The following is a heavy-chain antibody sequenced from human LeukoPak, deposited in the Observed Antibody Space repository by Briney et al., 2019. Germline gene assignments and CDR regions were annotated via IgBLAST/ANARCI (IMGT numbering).Heavy chain of an antibody. CDR2: ISYDGNNR. CDR3: AKESGFGELFDY. Sequence: PGGSLRLSCADSGFTFRNYGMHWVRQAPGKGLEWVAVISYDGNNRYYADSVKGRFTISRDNSKNTVYLQMNSLRAEDTAVYYCAKESGFGELFDYWGQGTLVTVSS. CDR1: GFTFRNYG. D-gene: IGHD3-10*01. J-gene: IGHJ4*02. V-gene: IGHV3-30*18.